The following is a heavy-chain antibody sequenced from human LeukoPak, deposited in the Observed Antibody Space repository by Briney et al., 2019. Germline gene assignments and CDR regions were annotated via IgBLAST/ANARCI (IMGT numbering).Heavy chain of an antibody. Sequence: GQSLRLSCTASGFTFGDYAMSWVRQAPGKGLEWVGFIRSKAYGGTTEYAASVKGRFTISRDDSKSIAYLQMNSLKTEDTAVYYCTRDPYYYGSGSLPYYFDYWGQGTLVTVSS. D-gene: IGHD3-10*01. CDR2: IRSKAYGGTT. V-gene: IGHV3-49*04. CDR1: GFTFGDYA. J-gene: IGHJ4*02. CDR3: TRDPYYYGSGSLPYYFDY.